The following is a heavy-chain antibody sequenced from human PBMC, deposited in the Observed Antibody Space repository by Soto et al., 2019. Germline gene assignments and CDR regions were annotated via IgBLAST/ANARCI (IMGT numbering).Heavy chain of an antibody. Sequence: GGSLRLSCAASGFSFSNYAMSWVRQAPAQGLEWVASITTRGGRTYYVDSVKGRFTISRDNVKNSLYLQMNSLRAEDTAVYYCGRGYARCDYWGQGTLVTVSS. CDR1: GFSFSNYA. J-gene: IGHJ4*02. D-gene: IGHD2-15*01. CDR2: ITTRGGRT. V-gene: IGHV3-23*01. CDR3: GRGYARCDY.